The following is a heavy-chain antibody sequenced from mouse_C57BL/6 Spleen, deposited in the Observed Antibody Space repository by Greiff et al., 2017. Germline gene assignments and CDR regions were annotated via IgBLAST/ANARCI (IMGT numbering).Heavy chain of an antibody. V-gene: IGHV5-17*01. CDR1: GFTFSDYG. CDR2: ISSGSSTI. Sequence: EVQLVESGGGLVKPGGSLTLSCAASGFTFSDYGMHWVRQAPEKGLEWVAYISSGSSTIYYADTVKGRFTISRDNAKNTLFLQMTSLRSEDTDMYYCARRTYGYDPGYAMDYWGQGTSVTVSS. CDR3: ARRTYGYDPGYAMDY. J-gene: IGHJ4*01. D-gene: IGHD2-2*01.